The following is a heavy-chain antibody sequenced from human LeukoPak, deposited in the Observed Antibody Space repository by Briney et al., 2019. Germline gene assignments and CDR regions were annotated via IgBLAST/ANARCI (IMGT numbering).Heavy chain of an antibody. CDR2: ISGSSNDK. Sequence: GGSLRLSCAASGFTFSSYWMSWVRQAPGKGLEWVSSISGSSNDKHYIDSVKGRFTISRDNAKNSLFLQMNSLRAEDTAVYYCVRAEGSSGSSEYFQHWGQGTLVTVSS. J-gene: IGHJ1*01. CDR3: VRAEGSSGSSEYFQH. D-gene: IGHD5-12*01. V-gene: IGHV3-21*01. CDR1: GFTFSSYW.